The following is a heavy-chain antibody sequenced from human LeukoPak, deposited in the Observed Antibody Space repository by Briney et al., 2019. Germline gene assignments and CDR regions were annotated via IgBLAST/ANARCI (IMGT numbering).Heavy chain of an antibody. CDR2: ISAYNGDT. D-gene: IGHD2-8*02. V-gene: IGHV1-18*01. J-gene: IGHJ4*02. CDR3: ARDTALIITPGGPDY. CDR1: GYTFASYG. Sequence: ASVKVSCKASGYTFASYGISWVRQAPGPGLEWVGWISAYNGDTRYAQHLQGRVTLTTDTSTGTAYMELRSLTSDDTALYYCARDTALIITPGGPDYWGRGTLITVSS.